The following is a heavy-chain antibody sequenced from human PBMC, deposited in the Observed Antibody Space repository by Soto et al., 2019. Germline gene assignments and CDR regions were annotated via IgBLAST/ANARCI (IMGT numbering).Heavy chain of an antibody. V-gene: IGHV3-66*01. CDR1: GFTVSSNY. J-gene: IGHJ4*02. CDR3: ARGIVGATTGVDY. CDR2: IYSGGST. D-gene: IGHD1-26*01. Sequence: EVQLVESGGGLVQPGGSLRLSCAASGFTVSSNYMSWVRQAPGKGLEWVSVIYSGGSTYYADSVKGRFTISRDNSKNTLYLQMNSLRVEDTAVYYCARGIVGATTGVDYWGQGTLVTVSS.